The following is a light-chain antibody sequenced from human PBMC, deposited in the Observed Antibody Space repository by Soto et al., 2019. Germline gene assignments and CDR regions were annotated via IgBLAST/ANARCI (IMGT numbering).Light chain of an antibody. Sequence: DIQMTQSPSSLSASVGDRVTITCRASQAVNTYLAWYQQKPGRAPKLLIYAASTLQSGVPSRFSGGGSGTDFTLTIRSLQPEDVATYYGQKYNKGPPATVGPGTKV. CDR2: AAS. V-gene: IGKV1-27*01. CDR1: QAVNTY. CDR3: QKYNKGPPAT. J-gene: IGKJ3*01.